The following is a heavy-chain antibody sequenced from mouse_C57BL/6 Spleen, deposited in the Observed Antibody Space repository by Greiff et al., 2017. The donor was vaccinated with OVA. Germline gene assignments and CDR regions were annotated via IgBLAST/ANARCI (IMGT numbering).Heavy chain of an antibody. Sequence: QVQLKESGAELVRPGSSVKLSCKASGYTFTSYWMDWVKQRPGQGLEWIGNIYPSDSETHYNQKFKDKATLTVDKSSSTAYMQLSSLTSEDSAVYYCAREEEGYYYAMDYWGQGTSVTVSS. CDR2: IYPSDSET. CDR1: GYTFTSYW. CDR3: AREEEGYYYAMDY. V-gene: IGHV1-61*01. J-gene: IGHJ4*01.